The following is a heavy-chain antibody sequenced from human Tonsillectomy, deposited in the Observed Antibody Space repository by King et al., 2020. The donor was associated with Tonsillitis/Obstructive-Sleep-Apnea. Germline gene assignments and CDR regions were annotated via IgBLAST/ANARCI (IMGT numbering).Heavy chain of an antibody. J-gene: IGHJ4*02. CDR2: ISYDGSDK. CDR3: ARDYWKTYFDY. D-gene: IGHD1-1*01. Sequence: VQLVESGGGVVQPGRSLRLSCAASGFTFSNYVMHWVRQAPGKGLDWVAVISYDGSDKYYADSVKGRFTISRDNSKNTLSLQMNSLRAEDTAVYYCARDYWKTYFDYWGQGTLVTVSS. CDR1: GFTFSNYV. V-gene: IGHV3-30*04.